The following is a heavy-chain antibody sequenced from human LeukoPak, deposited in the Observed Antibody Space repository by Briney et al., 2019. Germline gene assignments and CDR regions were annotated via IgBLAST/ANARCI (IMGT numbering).Heavy chain of an antibody. Sequence: ASVKVSCKASGGTFSSYAISWVRQAPGQGLEWMGIINPSGGSASYAQKFQGRVTMTRDTSTSRVYMELYSLRSEDTAVYYCARVSYSSSSGGANYFDYWGQGTLVTVPS. CDR1: GGTFSSYA. D-gene: IGHD6-6*01. J-gene: IGHJ4*02. CDR2: INPSGGSA. V-gene: IGHV1-46*01. CDR3: ARVSYSSSSGGANYFDY.